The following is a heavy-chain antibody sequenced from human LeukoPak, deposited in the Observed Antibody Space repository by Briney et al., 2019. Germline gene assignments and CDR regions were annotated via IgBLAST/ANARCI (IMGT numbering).Heavy chain of an antibody. CDR3: ARLRGDFDY. CDR1: GYSFTTYA. V-gene: IGHV7-4-1*02. CDR2: IDTNTGNP. J-gene: IGHJ4*02. D-gene: IGHD3-10*01. Sequence: ASVKVSCKASGYSFTTYALIWVRQAPGQGLEWMGWIDTNTGNPTYAQGFTGRFVFSLDAAVSTAYLQISGLEAEDTAIYYCARLRGDFDYWGQGTLVTVSP.